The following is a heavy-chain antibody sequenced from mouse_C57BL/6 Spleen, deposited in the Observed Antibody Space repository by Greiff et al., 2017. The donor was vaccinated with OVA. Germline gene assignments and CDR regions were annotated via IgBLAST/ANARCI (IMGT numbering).Heavy chain of an antibody. CDR1: GYTFTDYE. V-gene: IGHV1-15*01. Sequence: QVQLKESGAELVRPGASVTLSCKASGYTFTDYEMHWVKQTPVHGLEWIGAIDPETGGTAYNQKFKGKAILTADKSSNTAYMELRSLTSEDSAVYYCTRERTGTGFAYWGQGTLVTVSA. D-gene: IGHD4-1*01. J-gene: IGHJ3*01. CDR3: TRERTGTGFAY. CDR2: IDPETGGT.